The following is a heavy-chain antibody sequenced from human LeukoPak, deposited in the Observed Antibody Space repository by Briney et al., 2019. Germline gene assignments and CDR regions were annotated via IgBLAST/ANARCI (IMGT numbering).Heavy chain of an antibody. Sequence: GASVKVSCKASGYTFTSYGISWVRQAPGQGLEWMGWINPNSGGTNYALKFQGRVTMTRDTSISTAYMELSRLKSDDTAVYYCARGGGDYDIKLDYWGQGTLVTVSS. D-gene: IGHD4-17*01. CDR1: GYTFTSYG. CDR2: INPNSGGT. CDR3: ARGGGDYDIKLDY. V-gene: IGHV1-2*02. J-gene: IGHJ4*02.